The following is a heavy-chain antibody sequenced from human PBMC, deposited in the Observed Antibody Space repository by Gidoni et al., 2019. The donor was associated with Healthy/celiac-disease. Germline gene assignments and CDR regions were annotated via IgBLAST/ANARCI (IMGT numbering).Heavy chain of an antibody. D-gene: IGHD6-6*01. Sequence: QVQLVESGGGVVQTGRSLRLSCAASGFTSSSYARHWVSQAPGKGLGWVAVISYDVSNKYYADSVKGRFTNSRDNSKNTLYLQMNSLRAEDTAVYYCARDSSSSGSYYMDVWGKGTTVTVSS. J-gene: IGHJ6*03. CDR1: GFTSSSYA. CDR2: ISYDVSNK. V-gene: IGHV3-30-3*01. CDR3: ARDSSSSGSYYMDV.